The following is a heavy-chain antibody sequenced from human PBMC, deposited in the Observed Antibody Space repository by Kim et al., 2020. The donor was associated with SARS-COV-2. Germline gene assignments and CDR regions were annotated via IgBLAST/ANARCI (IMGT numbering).Heavy chain of an antibody. CDR3: AAQTYYDFWSGYTLDY. V-gene: IGHV1-58*01. J-gene: IGHJ4*02. CDR1: GFTFTSSA. Sequence: SVKVSCKASGFTFTSSAVQWVRQARGQRLEWIGWIVVGSGNTNYAQKFQERVTITRDMSTSTAYMELSSLRSEDTAVYYCAAQTYYDFWSGYTLDYWGQGTLVTVSS. D-gene: IGHD3-3*01. CDR2: IVVGSGNT.